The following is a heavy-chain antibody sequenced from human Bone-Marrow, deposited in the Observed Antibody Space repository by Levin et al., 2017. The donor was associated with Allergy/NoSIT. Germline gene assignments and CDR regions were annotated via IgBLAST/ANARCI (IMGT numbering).Heavy chain of an antibody. CDR2: IYYSGST. CDR3: AGQPPFYYYYYYMDV. Sequence: SETLSLTCTVSGGSISSSSYYWGWIRQPPGKGLEWIGSIYYSGSTYYNPSLKSRVTISVDTSKNQFSLKLSSVTAADTAVYYCAGQPPFYYYYYYMDVWGKGTTVTVSS. V-gene: IGHV4-39*01. J-gene: IGHJ6*03. CDR1: GGSISSSSYY.